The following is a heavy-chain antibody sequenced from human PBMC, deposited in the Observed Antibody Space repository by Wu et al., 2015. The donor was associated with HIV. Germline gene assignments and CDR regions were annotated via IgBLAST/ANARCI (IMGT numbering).Heavy chain of an antibody. D-gene: IGHD6-19*01. J-gene: IGHJ3*02. V-gene: IGHV1-2*02. CDR1: GYIFTGYY. CDR2: INPNSGGI. CDR3: ARDMGHEGRQWLVQPGAFDI. Sequence: QVQLVQSGAEVKKPGASVKVSCKASGYIFTGYYMHWVRQAPGQGLEWMGWINPNSGGINYAQKFQGRVTMTRDTSISTAYMELSRLRSDDTAVYYXARDMGHEGRQWLVQPGAFDIWGQGTMVTVSS.